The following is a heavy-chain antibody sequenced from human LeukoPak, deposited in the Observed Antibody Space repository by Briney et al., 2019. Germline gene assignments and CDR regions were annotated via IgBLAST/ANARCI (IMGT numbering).Heavy chain of an antibody. CDR3: AKSGAGRYDY. V-gene: IGHV3-53*01. Sequence: PGGSLRLSCAASGFTVSSNYMSWVRQAPGKGLEWVSVIYSGGSTYYADSMKGRFTISRHNSKNTLYLQMNSLRADDTAVYYCAKSGAGRYDYWGQGTLVTVSS. J-gene: IGHJ4*02. CDR1: GFTVSSNY. CDR2: IYSGGST. D-gene: IGHD5-12*01.